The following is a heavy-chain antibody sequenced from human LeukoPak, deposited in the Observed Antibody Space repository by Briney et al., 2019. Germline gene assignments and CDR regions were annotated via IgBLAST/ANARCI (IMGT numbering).Heavy chain of an antibody. V-gene: IGHV3-74*01. Sequence: GGSLRLSCAASRFTFSSYWMHWVRQVPGKVLVWVSRINNDGSSTTYADSVKGRFTISRDNAKNTLYLQMNSLRAEDTAVYYCTREVQAAGKTLDYWGQGTLITVSS. CDR2: INNDGSST. J-gene: IGHJ4*02. CDR3: TREVQAAGKTLDY. CDR1: RFTFSSYW. D-gene: IGHD6-13*01.